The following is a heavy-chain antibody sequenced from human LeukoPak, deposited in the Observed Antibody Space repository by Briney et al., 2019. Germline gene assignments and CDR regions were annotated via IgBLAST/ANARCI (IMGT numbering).Heavy chain of an antibody. V-gene: IGHV4-59*01. D-gene: IGHD4/OR15-4a*01. CDR2: IHYNGNT. J-gene: IGHJ3*02. Sequence: SETLSLTCTVSGGSISSYYWSWIRRPPGKGLEWIGYIHYNGNTNYNPSLKSRVTASVDTSKNQFSLRLSSVTAADTAVYYCASIKSGGASFDIWGQGTMVTVSS. CDR3: ASIKSGGASFDI. CDR1: GGSISSYY.